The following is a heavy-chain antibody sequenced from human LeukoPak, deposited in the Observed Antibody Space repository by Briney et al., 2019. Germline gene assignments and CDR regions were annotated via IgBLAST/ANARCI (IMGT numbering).Heavy chain of an antibody. J-gene: IGHJ1*01. V-gene: IGHV3-7*01. CDR2: MREDGSNE. D-gene: IGHD3-10*01. Sequence: GSLRLSCVASGFRFSGSSMIWVRQAPGKGLEWVANMREDGSNECYADSVKGRFTVTRDNGKNSLYLQMNSLRAEDTAVYYCARDWFGAKDFWGQGTPVTVSP. CDR1: GFRFSGSS. CDR3: ARDWFGAKDF.